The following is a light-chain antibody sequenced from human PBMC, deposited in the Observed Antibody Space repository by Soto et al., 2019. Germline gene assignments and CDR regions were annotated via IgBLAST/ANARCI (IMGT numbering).Light chain of an antibody. V-gene: IGKV1-5*03. Sequence: DIQMTQSPSTLSASVGDRVTITCRASQNINDLLAWYQQKPGKAPKLLIYKASTLKSGVPSRFSGSGSGTEFTLTISSLQPDDFATYYCQHYNSYSEAFGQGTKVDIK. J-gene: IGKJ1*01. CDR1: QNINDL. CDR2: KAS. CDR3: QHYNSYSEA.